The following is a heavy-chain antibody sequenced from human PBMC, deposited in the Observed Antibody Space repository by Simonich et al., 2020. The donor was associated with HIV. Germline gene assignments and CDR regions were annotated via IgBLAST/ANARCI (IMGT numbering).Heavy chain of an antibody. V-gene: IGHV4-34*01. J-gene: IGHJ4*02. Sequence: QVQLQQWGAGLLKPSETLSLTCAVYGGSFSGYYGSWVRQPPGKGLWWIGEIYHSGSSNYNPSLKRRVNISVDKSKNQFSLKLGSVTAAETAVYYCARGFYQRLYYFDYWGQGTLVTVSS. CDR2: IYHSGSS. CDR1: GGSFSGYY. CDR3: ARGFYQRLYYFDY. D-gene: IGHD2-2*01.